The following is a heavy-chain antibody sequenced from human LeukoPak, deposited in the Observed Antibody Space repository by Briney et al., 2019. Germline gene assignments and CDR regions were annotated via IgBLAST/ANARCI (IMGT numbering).Heavy chain of an antibody. Sequence: PGGSLRLSCAASGFTVSSNYMSWVRQAPGKGLEWVSIICSGGSTFYADSVKGRFTISRDNSKNTLYLQMNSLRAEDTAVYYCATYRQVLLPFESWGQGTLVTASS. D-gene: IGHD2-8*02. V-gene: IGHV3-53*01. CDR3: ATYRQVLLPFES. CDR2: ICSGGST. J-gene: IGHJ4*02. CDR1: GFTVSSNY.